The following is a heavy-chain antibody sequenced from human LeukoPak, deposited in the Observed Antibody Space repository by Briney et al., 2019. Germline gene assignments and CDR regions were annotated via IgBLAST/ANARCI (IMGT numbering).Heavy chain of an antibody. D-gene: IGHD3-22*01. CDR1: GGSISSGGYS. J-gene: IGHJ4*02. CDR2: IYHSGST. Sequence: SQTLSLTCAVSGGSISSGGYSWSWIRQPPGKGLEWIGYIYHSGSTYYNPSLKSRVTISVDRSKNQFSLKLSSVTAADTAVYYCARGDSTGYYYAHFDYWGQGTLVTVSS. V-gene: IGHV4-30-2*01. CDR3: ARGDSTGYYYAHFDY.